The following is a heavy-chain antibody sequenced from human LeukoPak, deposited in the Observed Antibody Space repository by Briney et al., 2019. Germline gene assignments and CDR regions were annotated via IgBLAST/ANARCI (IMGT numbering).Heavy chain of an antibody. V-gene: IGHV3-30*02. J-gene: IGHJ6*03. CDR2: IRYDGSNK. D-gene: IGHD2-15*01. CDR1: GFTFSSYG. Sequence: GGSLRLSCAASGFTFSSYGMHWVRQAPGKGLEWVAFIRYDGSNKYYADSVKGRFTISRDNSKNTLYLQMNSLRAEDTAVYYCAKDGSLHYYYYYYMDVWGKGTTVTISS. CDR3: AKDGSLHYYYYYYMDV.